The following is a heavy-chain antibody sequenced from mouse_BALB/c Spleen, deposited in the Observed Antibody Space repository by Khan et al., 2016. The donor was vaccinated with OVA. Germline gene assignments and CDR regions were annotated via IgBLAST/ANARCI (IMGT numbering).Heavy chain of an antibody. CDR2: ISYSGST. V-gene: IGHV3-2*02. D-gene: IGHD1-2*01. CDR1: GYSITSGYG. Sequence: EVQLQESGPGLVKPSQSLSLTCTVTGYSITSGYGWNWIRQFPGNKLEWMGYISYSGSTNYNPSLKRRISITRDTSKNQLFLPVNSVTTEDTATYYCARTARIKYWGQGTTLTVSS. CDR3: ARTARIKY. J-gene: IGHJ2*01.